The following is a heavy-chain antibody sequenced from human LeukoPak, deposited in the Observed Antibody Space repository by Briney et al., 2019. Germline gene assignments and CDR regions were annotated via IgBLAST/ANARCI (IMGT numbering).Heavy chain of an antibody. J-gene: IGHJ4*02. V-gene: IGHV3-30*04. Sequence: GGSLRLSCAASGFTLSSYVMHWVRQAPGKGLEWVAVISYDGSNKYYADSVKGRFTISRDNSKNTLYLQMNSLRAEDTAVYYCARDPHCGGDCRWGQGTLVTVSS. CDR1: GFTLSSYV. CDR3: ARDPHCGGDCR. CDR2: ISYDGSNK. D-gene: IGHD2-21*02.